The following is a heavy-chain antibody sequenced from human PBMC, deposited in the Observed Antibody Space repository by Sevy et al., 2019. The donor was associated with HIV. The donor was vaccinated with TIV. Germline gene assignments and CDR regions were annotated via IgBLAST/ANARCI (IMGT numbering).Heavy chain of an antibody. CDR3: AREDLEQQLVRGAFDI. CDR2: ISSNGGST. Sequence: GGSLRLSCAAPGFTFSSNAMHWVRQAPGKGREYVSAISSNGGSTYDENPVKGRFTISRENSKNTRYRQMGSLRAEDMAVYYCAREDLEQQLVRGAFDIWGQGTMVTVSS. D-gene: IGHD6-13*01. J-gene: IGHJ3*02. V-gene: IGHV3-64*01. CDR1: GFTFSSNA.